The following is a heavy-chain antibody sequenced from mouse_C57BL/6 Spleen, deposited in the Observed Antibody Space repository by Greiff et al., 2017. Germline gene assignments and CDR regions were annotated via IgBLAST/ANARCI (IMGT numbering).Heavy chain of an antibody. CDR2: IDPSDSET. Sequence: VQLQQPGAELVRPGSSVKLSCQASGYTFTSYWMHWVKQRPIQGLEWIGKIDPSDSETHYNQKFKDKATLTVDKSSSTAYMQLSSLTSEDSSVYYCAIGQPLFDYWGQGTTLTVSS. D-gene: IGHD6-1*01. J-gene: IGHJ2*01. CDR1: GYTFTSYW. V-gene: IGHV1-52*01. CDR3: AIGQPLFDY.